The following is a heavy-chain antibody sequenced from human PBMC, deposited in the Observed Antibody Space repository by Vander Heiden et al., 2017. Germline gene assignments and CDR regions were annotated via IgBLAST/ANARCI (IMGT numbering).Heavy chain of an antibody. CDR2: IWYDGSNK. CDR3: ARESSSSWHFDY. D-gene: IGHD6-13*01. J-gene: IGHJ4*02. Sequence: QVQLVESGGGVVQPGRSLRLSCAASGFTVSSYGMHWVRQAPGKGLEWVAVIWYDGSNKYYADSVKGRFTISRDNSKNTLYLQMNSLRAEDTAVYYCARESSSSWHFDYWGQGTLVTVSS. V-gene: IGHV3-33*01. CDR1: GFTVSSYG.